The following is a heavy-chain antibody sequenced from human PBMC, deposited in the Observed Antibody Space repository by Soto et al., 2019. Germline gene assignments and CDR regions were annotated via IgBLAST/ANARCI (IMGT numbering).Heavy chain of an antibody. CDR3: ARDTAMALPDA. CDR2: LSTHNGNT. J-gene: IGHJ4*02. Sequence: QVQLVQSGAEVKKPGASVKVSCKASGYTFTSYGISWVRQAPGQGLEWMGWLSTHNGNTKYAQKLQGRVTMTTDTSTSTAYMEVRSLRSDDTAVYYCARDTAMALPDAWGQGTLVTVSS. V-gene: IGHV1-18*01. D-gene: IGHD5-18*01. CDR1: GYTFTSYG.